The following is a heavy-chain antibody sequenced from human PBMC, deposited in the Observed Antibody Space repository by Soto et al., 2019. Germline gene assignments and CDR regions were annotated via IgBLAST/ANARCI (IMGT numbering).Heavy chain of an antibody. Sequence: QVQLQESGPGLVKPSQTLSLTCTVSGGSVSSGDYYWNWIRQHPGKRLEWIGYIYHRGSTKYNPSLKNRVTISVDTSKNQISLKLSSLSAADTAVYYCARAESVGHPVGPDYWGQGTLVTVSS. J-gene: IGHJ4*02. D-gene: IGHD1-26*01. CDR1: GGSVSSGDYY. CDR2: IYHRGST. V-gene: IGHV4-31*03. CDR3: ARAESVGHPVGPDY.